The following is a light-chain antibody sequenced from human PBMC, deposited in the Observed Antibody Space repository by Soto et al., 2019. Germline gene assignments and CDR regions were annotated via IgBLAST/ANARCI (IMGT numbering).Light chain of an antibody. V-gene: IGKV1-9*01. Sequence: DIQLTQSPSFLSASVGDGVTITCRASQGIYNYLAWYQQKPGKAPKLLIYSASTLQSGVPSRFSGSGSGTEFTLTISSLQPEDFATYYCQQFNTYPRTFGQGTKVEI. CDR3: QQFNTYPRT. CDR1: QGIYNY. CDR2: SAS. J-gene: IGKJ1*01.